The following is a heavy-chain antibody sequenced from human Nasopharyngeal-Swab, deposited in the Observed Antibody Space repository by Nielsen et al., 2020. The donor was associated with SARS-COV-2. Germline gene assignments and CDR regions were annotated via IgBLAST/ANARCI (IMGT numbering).Heavy chain of an antibody. CDR3: ARGFVGGYYDSNLDV. V-gene: IGHV4-31*02. J-gene: IGHJ6*04. D-gene: IGHD3-22*01. CDR2: IYYSGST. Sequence: WIRQPPGKGLEWIGYIYYSGSTHHNPSLKSRITIPEDTPKNQFSLKLSSVTAAGTGVYYCARGFVGGYYDSNLDVWGKGTTVTVSS.